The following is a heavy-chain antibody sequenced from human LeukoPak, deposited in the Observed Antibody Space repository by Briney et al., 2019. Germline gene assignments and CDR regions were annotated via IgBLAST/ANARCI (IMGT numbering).Heavy chain of an antibody. V-gene: IGHV3-30*02. D-gene: IGHD3-10*01. Sequence: GGSLRLSCAASGFTFSSYGMHWVRQAPDKGLEWVAFIRYEGSSKYYADSVKGRFTISRDNSKNTQYLQMDSLRPEDTAVYYCAKDLLRDRWFGESWGQGTLVTVSS. J-gene: IGHJ5*02. CDR3: AKDLLRDRWFGES. CDR1: GFTFSSYG. CDR2: IRYEGSSK.